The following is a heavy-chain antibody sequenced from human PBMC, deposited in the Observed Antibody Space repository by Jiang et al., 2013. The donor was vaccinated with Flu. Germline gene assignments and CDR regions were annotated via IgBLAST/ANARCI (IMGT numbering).Heavy chain of an antibody. D-gene: IGHD3-10*01. CDR1: GFTFSSST. V-gene: IGHV3-23*04. J-gene: IGHJ5*02. CDR2: ISGSGLST. Sequence: VESGGGLVRPGGSLRLSCAASGFTFSSSTMSWVRQAPGKGLEWVSSISGSGLSTYYADSVKGRFTISRDNSKNTLYLQMNSLRPEDTALYYCAKHSGSYYPPTNNWFDPWGQ. CDR3: AKHSGSYYPPTNNWFDP.